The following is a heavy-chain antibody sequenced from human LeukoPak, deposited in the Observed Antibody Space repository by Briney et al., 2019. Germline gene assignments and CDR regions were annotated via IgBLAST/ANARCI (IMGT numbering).Heavy chain of an antibody. CDR2: ISNSRYT. V-gene: IGHV3-21*01. CDR3: ARGGGDIPINY. CDR1: GFTFSTFT. J-gene: IGHJ4*02. Sequence: GGSLRLSCAASGFTFSTFTMNWVRQAPGKGLEWVSSISNSRYTYYADAVKGRFTISRDNARNSLYLEMNSLRAEDTALYYCARGGGDIPINYWGQGTLVTVSS. D-gene: IGHD2-21*02.